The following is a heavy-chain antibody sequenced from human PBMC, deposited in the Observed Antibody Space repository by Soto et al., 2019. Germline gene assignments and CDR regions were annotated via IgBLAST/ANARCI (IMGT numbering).Heavy chain of an antibody. CDR2: ISYDSSNK. Sequence: QVQLVESGGGVVQPGRSLRLSCAASGFTFSTYAMYWVRQAPGKGLEWVAVISYDSSNKFYADSVKGRFTISRDNSKNKVHRKINALRPEDPAVFYWARDPPPAPPYYSGMAVGGKGTTVPVSS. CDR1: GFTFSTYA. J-gene: IGHJ6*04. V-gene: IGHV3-30-3*01. CDR3: ARDPPPAPPYYSGMAV.